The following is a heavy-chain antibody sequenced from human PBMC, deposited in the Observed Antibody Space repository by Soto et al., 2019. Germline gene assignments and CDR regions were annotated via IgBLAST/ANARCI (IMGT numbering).Heavy chain of an antibody. J-gene: IGHJ6*02. V-gene: IGHV5-51*01. CDR2: IYPGDSDV. D-gene: IGHD2-2*01. CDR3: ARLYCSSTSCYPYYYYGMDV. Sequence: GESLKISCKGSGYTFSTYWIGWVRQVPGKGLEWMGIIYPGDSDVRYSPSFKGQVTISADKSLTTAFLQWNSLRASDSGIYYCARLYCSSTSCYPYYYYGMDVWGQGTTVTVSS. CDR1: GYTFSTYW.